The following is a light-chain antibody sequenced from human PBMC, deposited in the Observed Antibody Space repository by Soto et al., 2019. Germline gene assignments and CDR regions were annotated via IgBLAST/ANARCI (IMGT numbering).Light chain of an antibody. V-gene: IGLV3-21*02. CDR2: DDA. J-gene: IGLJ2*01. CDR3: PVWDANTEHVV. Sequence: SYELTQPPSVSVAPGQTARLTCGGSNIGSKTVHWYQKKPGQAPVLGVYDDADRPSGIPERFSGSNSGNTAALTISRVEAGQEAGYYCPVWDANTEHVVFGGGTKLAV. CDR1: NIGSKT.